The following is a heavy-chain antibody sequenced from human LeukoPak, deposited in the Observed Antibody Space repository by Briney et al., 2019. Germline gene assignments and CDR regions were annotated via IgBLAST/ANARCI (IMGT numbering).Heavy chain of an antibody. CDR2: IIPIFGTA. J-gene: IGHJ4*02. CDR1: GGTFSSYA. CDR3: ARGVVVVPADPYFDY. V-gene: IGHV1-69*13. D-gene: IGHD2-2*01. Sequence: SVKVSCKASGGTFSSYAISWVRQAPGQGLEWMGGIIPIFGTANYAQKFQGRVTITADESTSTAYMELSSLRSEDTAVYCCARGVVVVPADPYFDYWGQGTLVTVSS.